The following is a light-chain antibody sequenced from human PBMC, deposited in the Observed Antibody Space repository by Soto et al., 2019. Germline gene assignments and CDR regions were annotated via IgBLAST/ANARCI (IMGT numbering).Light chain of an antibody. J-gene: IGKJ1*01. CDR3: QQYSIWRT. Sequence: IVLTQSPGTLSLSPGERATLSCRASQSVSNQLAWYQQKAGQAPRLLIYGASTRATGIPARFSGSGSGTEFTLTISSMQSEDFAVYYCQQYSIWRTFGQGTKVDI. V-gene: IGKV3-15*01. CDR1: QSVSNQ. CDR2: GAS.